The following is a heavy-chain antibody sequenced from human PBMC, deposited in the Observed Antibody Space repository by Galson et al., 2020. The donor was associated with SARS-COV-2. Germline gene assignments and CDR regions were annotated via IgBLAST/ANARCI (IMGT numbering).Heavy chain of an antibody. CDR3: ARGRYYYDSSGFYYFDY. J-gene: IGHJ4*02. CDR1: GFTFSSYD. D-gene: IGHD3-22*01. V-gene: IGHV3-13*01. CDR2: IGTAGDT. Sequence: GGSLRLSCAASGFTFSSYDMHWVRQATGKGLEWVSAIGTAGDTYYPGSVKGRFTISRENAKNSLYLQMNSLRAGDTAVYYCARGRYYYDSSGFYYFDYWGQGTLVTVSS.